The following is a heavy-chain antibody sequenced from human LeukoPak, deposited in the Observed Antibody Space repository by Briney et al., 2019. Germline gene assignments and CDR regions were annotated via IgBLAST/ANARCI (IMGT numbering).Heavy chain of an antibody. Sequence: GGSLRLSCAASGFTFRSYAMRWVRQAPGKGLEWVSTISSIGGCTNYADSVKGPFTISRDNSKNPLYLQMNSLRAEDTAVYYCAITSTWYFDYWGQGTLVTVSS. J-gene: IGHJ4*02. CDR1: GFTFRSYA. V-gene: IGHV3-23*01. D-gene: IGHD6-13*01. CDR2: ISSIGGCT. CDR3: AITSTWYFDY.